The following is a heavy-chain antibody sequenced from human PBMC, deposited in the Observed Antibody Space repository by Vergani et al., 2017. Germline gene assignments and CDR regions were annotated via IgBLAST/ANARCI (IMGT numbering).Heavy chain of an antibody. Sequence: EVQLVESGGGLVKPGGSLRLSCAASGFTFSSYSMNWVRQAPGKGLEWVSSISSSSSYIYYADSVKGRFTISRDNAKNSLYLQMNSLRAEDTAVYYCARDPTLYDILTGYSSCYYYGMDVWGQGTTVTVSS. D-gene: IGHD3-9*01. CDR2: ISSSSSYI. CDR3: ARDPTLYDILTGYSSCYYYGMDV. V-gene: IGHV3-21*01. J-gene: IGHJ6*02. CDR1: GFTFSSYS.